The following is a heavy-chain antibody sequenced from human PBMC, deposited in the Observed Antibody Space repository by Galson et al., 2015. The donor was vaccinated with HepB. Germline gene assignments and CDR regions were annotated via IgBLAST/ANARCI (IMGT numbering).Heavy chain of an antibody. Sequence: SLRLSCAASGFTFDDYAMHWVRQAPGKGLEWVSGISWNSGSIGYADSVKGRFTISRDNAKNSLYLQMNSLRAEDTALYYCAKEGVLTRADYYYMDVWGKGTTVTVSS. CDR3: AKEGVLTRADYYYMDV. CDR1: GFTFDDYA. J-gene: IGHJ6*03. CDR2: ISWNSGSI. D-gene: IGHD4/OR15-4a*01. V-gene: IGHV3-9*01.